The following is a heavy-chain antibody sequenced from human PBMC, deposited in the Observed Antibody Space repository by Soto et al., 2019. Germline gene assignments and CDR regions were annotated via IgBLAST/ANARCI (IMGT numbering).Heavy chain of an antibody. CDR1: GYTFTGHY. CDR3: GRGRSGQIVVFY. CDR2: IGPESGAT. V-gene: IGHV1-2*02. J-gene: IGHJ4*02. Sequence: ASVKVSCKASGYTFTGHYIHWVRQAPEQGPEWMGEIGPESGATRYAQKFQGRVTMTMDTSITTVYMELNNLRPDDTAVYYCGRGRSGQIVVFYWGQGTPVTVSS. D-gene: IGHD1-26*01.